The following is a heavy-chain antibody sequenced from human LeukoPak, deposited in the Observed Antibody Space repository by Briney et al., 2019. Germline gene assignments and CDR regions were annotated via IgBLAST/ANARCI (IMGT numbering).Heavy chain of an antibody. D-gene: IGHD2-2*01. J-gene: IGHJ5*02. CDR3: ARPKYCSSTSGYNWFDP. Sequence: SVQDTCQGSGYTFIGYYLHGVGQPPAQGLEWMGWINHNSGVTNYAQKSQGRVTMTSGTSISTAYMEMSRLRSDDTAVYYCARPKYCSSTSGYNWFDPWGQGTLVTVSS. CDR2: INHNSGVT. CDR1: GYTFIGYY. V-gene: IGHV1-2*02.